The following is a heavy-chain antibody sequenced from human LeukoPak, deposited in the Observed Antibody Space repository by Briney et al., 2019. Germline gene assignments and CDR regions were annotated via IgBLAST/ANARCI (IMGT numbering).Heavy chain of an antibody. Sequence: LSGGSLRLSCAASGFTFSSYWMHWVRQAPGKGLEWVSYISSSGSTIYYADSVKGRFTISRDNAKNSLYLQMNSLRAEDTAVYYCARDPGRWLQFGLDYWGQGTLVTVSS. CDR3: ARDPGRWLQFGLDY. CDR1: GFTFSSYW. D-gene: IGHD5-24*01. CDR2: ISSSGSTI. J-gene: IGHJ4*02. V-gene: IGHV3-48*04.